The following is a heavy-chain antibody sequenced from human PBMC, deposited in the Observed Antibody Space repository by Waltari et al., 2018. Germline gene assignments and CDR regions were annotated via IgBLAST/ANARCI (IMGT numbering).Heavy chain of an antibody. Sequence: EVQLLESGADLVQPGGSLKLSCAASGFTFSSYAMSWVRQAPGKGLEWVSGFSTVGGNTYYADSVRGRFTISRDNSKNTLYLQMNSLQTEDTAMYYCARLSEPVEVSFDYWGQGTLVTVSS. V-gene: IGHV3-23*01. CDR3: ARLSEPVEVSFDY. CDR1: GFTFSSYA. J-gene: IGHJ4*02. CDR2: FSTVGGNT. D-gene: IGHD6-19*01.